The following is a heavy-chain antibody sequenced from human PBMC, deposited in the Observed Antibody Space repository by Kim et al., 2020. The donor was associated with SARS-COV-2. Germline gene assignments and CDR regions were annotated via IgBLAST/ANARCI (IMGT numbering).Heavy chain of an antibody. J-gene: IGHJ4*02. Sequence: SVKVSCKASGGTFSSYAISWVRQAPGQGLEWMGGIIPIFGTANYAQKFQGRVTITADESTSTAYMELSSLRSEDTAVYYCARVCSSTSCYERGVDYWGQGTLVTVSS. CDR1: GGTFSSYA. D-gene: IGHD2-2*01. CDR3: ARVCSSTSCYERGVDY. V-gene: IGHV1-69*13. CDR2: IIPIFGTA.